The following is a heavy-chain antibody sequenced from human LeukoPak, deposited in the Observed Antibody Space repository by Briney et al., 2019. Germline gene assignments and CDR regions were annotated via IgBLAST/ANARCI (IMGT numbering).Heavy chain of an antibody. Sequence: SETLSLTCTLSVGSLTSGDYYWSWIRQPPGKGLEWIGYIYYSGSTYYNPSLKSRVTISVDTSKNQFSLKLSSVTAADTAVYYCARDPSTRDPEGYYYYGMDVWGQGTTVTVSS. CDR3: ARDPSTRDPEGYYYYGMDV. D-gene: IGHD2-2*01. CDR2: IYYSGST. J-gene: IGHJ6*02. V-gene: IGHV4-30-4*01. CDR1: VGSLTSGDYY.